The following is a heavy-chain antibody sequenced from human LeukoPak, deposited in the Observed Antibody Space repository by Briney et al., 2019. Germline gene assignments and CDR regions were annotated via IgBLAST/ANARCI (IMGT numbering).Heavy chain of an antibody. V-gene: IGHV4-61*02. J-gene: IGHJ4*02. Sequence: PSETLSLTCTVSGGSISSSSYYWSWIRQPAGKGLEWIGRIYTSGSTNYNPSLKSRVTMSVDTSKNQFSLKLSSVTAADTAVYYCARTYGSGSQDWGQGTLVTVSS. CDR1: GGSISSSSYY. CDR3: ARTYGSGSQD. D-gene: IGHD3-10*01. CDR2: IYTSGST.